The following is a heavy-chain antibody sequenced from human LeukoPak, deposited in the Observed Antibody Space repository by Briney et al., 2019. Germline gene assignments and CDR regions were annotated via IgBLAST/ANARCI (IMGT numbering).Heavy chain of an antibody. Sequence: PSETLSLTCAVSGGSISSYYWSWIRQPAGKGLKWIGRIYTSGSTNYNPPLKTRVTISVDTSKNQFSLNLICVTPADTAVYYCASDPNYGDYLADWYFDLWGRGTLVTVSS. CDR3: ASDPNYGDYLADWYFDL. J-gene: IGHJ2*01. D-gene: IGHD4-17*01. CDR2: IYTSGST. CDR1: GGSISSYY. V-gene: IGHV4-4*07.